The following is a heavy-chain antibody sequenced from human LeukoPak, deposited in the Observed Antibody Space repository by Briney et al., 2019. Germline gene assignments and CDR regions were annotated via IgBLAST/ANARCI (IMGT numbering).Heavy chain of an antibody. V-gene: IGHV3-21*01. J-gene: IGHJ6*02. D-gene: IGHD2-15*01. CDR2: ISSSSSYI. Sequence: GGSLRLSCAASGFTFNNYAMSWVRQAPGKGLEWVSSISSSSSYIYYADSVKGRFTISRDNAKNSLYLQMNSLRAEDTAVYYCAREGGCSGGSCYVLRLSYYYYGMDVWGQGTTVTVSS. CDR3: AREGGCSGGSCYVLRLSYYYYGMDV. CDR1: GFTFNNYA.